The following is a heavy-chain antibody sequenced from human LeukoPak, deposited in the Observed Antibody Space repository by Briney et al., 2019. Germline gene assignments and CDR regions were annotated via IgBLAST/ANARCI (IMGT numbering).Heavy chain of an antibody. CDR3: ARHRSVAAGLNFDP. V-gene: IGHV4-39*01. CDR2: IYYTGNT. CDR1: GGSISGSTYY. D-gene: IGHD6-13*01. J-gene: IGHJ5*02. Sequence: SETLSLTCTVSGGSISGSTYYWVWIRQPPGKGLEWIGSIYYTGNTYYNPSLKSRVTISVDTSKNQFSLKLSSVTAADTAVCYCARHRSVAAGLNFDPWGQGTLVTVSS.